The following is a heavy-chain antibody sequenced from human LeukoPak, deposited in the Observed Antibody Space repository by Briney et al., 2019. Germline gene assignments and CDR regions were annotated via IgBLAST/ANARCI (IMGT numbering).Heavy chain of an antibody. Sequence: VASVKVSCKASGGTFSSYAISWVRQAPGQGLEWMGGIIPIFGTANYAQKFQGRVTITTDESTSTAYMELSSLRSEDTAVYYCARGFYYWNSPPLDRLFGSLDYWGQGTLVTVSS. V-gene: IGHV1-69*05. CDR3: ARGFYYWNSPPLDRLFGSLDY. CDR2: IIPIFGTA. D-gene: IGHD1-7*01. CDR1: GGTFSSYA. J-gene: IGHJ4*02.